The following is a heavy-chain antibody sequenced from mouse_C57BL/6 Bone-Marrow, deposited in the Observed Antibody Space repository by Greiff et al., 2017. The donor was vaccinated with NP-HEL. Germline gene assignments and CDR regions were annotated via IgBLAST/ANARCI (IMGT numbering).Heavy chain of an antibody. D-gene: IGHD2-3*01. V-gene: IGHV1-69*01. Sequence: QVQLQQPGAELVMPGASVKLSCKASGYTFTSYWMHWVKQRPGQGLEWIGEIDPSDSYTNYNQKFKGKFTLTVDKSSSTAYMQRSSLTSEDSAVYYCAREGCLLPYYFDYWGQGTTLTVSS. CDR3: AREGCLLPYYFDY. CDR1: GYTFTSYW. J-gene: IGHJ2*01. CDR2: IDPSDSYT.